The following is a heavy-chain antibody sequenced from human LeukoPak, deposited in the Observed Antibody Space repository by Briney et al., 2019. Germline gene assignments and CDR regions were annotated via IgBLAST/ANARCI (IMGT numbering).Heavy chain of an antibody. CDR1: GYTFTCYY. CDR2: INPNSGGT. J-gene: IGHJ4*02. V-gene: IGHV1-2*02. D-gene: IGHD6-13*01. Sequence: ASVKVSCKASGYTFTCYYMHWVRQPPGQGLEWIGLINPNSGGTNYAQKFQGRVTMTRDKSISTAYLELSRLRSDDTAVYYCARDPSDSSSWYFNWGQRTQVTVSS. CDR3: ARDPSDSSSWYFN.